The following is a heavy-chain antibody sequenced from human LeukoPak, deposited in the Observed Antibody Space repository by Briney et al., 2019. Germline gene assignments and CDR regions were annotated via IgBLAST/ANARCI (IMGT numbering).Heavy chain of an antibody. D-gene: IGHD6-19*01. CDR3: ARVDGGSGWYYFDY. V-gene: IGHV4-59*01. J-gene: IGHJ4*02. Sequence: SETLSLTCTVSGDSISSYYWSWIRQPPGKGLDWIGYMYYSGSTNCNPSLKSRVTMSVDTSKNQFSLKLSSVTATDTAVYYCARVDGGSGWYYFDYWGQGTLVTVSS. CDR2: MYYSGST. CDR1: GDSISSYY.